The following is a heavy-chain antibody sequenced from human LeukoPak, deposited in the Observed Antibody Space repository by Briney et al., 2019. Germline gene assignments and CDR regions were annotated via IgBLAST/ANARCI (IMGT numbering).Heavy chain of an antibody. CDR2: IYYSGST. D-gene: IGHD6-19*01. CDR1: GGSMSTYH. J-gene: IGHJ4*02. Sequence: SETLSLTCTVSGGSMSTYHWGWIRQPPGKGLEWTGYIYYSGSTNYNPSLKSRVTISVDTSNNHSSLRLSSVTAADTAIYYCARAVSGRFDYWGQGTLVTVSS. CDR3: ARAVSGRFDY. V-gene: IGHV4-59*08.